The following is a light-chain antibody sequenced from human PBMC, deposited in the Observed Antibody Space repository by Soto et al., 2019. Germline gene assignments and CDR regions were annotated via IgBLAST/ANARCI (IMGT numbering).Light chain of an antibody. CDR3: QQYGNSPS. V-gene: IGKV3-20*01. J-gene: IGKJ3*01. CDR1: QSVSNNY. CDR2: GAS. Sequence: EIVLTQSPGTLSLSPGERATLSCRASQSVSNNYLAWYQQKPGQAPRLLIYGASSRATGIPDRFSGSGSGTDFTLTISRLEPEDFAVYYCQQYGNSPSFGPGTKVDIK.